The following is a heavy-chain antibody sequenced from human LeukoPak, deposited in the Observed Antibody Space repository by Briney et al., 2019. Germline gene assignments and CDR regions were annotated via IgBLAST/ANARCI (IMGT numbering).Heavy chain of an antibody. Sequence: GGSLRLSCAASGFTFSSYEMNWVRQAPGKGLEWVSYISSSGSTIYYADSVKGRFTISRDNAKNSLYLQMNSLRAEDTAVYYCATFTGYSSSWYYFDCWGQGTLVTVSS. CDR3: ATFTGYSSSWYYFDC. D-gene: IGHD6-13*01. V-gene: IGHV3-48*03. J-gene: IGHJ4*02. CDR1: GFTFSSYE. CDR2: ISSSGSTI.